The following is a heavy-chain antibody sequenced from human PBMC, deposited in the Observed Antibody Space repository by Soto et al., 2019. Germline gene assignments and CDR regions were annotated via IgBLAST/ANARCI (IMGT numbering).Heavy chain of an antibody. Sequence: QVQLQESGPGLVKPSETLSLTCAVSGDSISSLYWSWIRQPPGTGLEWIGYIYYSGSINYNPSLKSRVTILVDTSKNQFSLNLSSVNAADTAVYYCARSLCDTSGWKTDYWGQGTLVTVSS. D-gene: IGHD6-19*01. J-gene: IGHJ4*02. V-gene: IGHV4-59*01. CDR3: ARSLCDTSGWKTDY. CDR2: IYYSGSI. CDR1: GDSISSLY.